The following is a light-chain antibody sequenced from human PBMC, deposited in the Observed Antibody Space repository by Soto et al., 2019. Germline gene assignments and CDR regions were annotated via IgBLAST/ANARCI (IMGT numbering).Light chain of an antibody. CDR2: GAS. CDR3: QQYNNGLT. Sequence: EIVMTQSPATLSVSPGERATLSCRASQSVSSKLAWYQQKPGQAPRLLIYGASTRATGIPARFSGSGSGTEFTLTISSLQSEHFAVYYCQQYNNGLTFGGGTKVEIK. J-gene: IGKJ4*01. V-gene: IGKV3-15*01. CDR1: QSVSSK.